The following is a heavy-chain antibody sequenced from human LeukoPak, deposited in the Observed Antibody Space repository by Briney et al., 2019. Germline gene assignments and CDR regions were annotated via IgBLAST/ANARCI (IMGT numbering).Heavy chain of an antibody. CDR3: ATERRTATSWFDP. V-gene: IGHV1-69*01. CDR1: GGTFSSYA. Sequence: SVKVSCKASGGTFSSYATSWGRQAPGQGLKWMGGCIPIFGTAKYAKKFKRRGAITAAESTSTAYMELSSLRSEETTVYYCATERRTATSWFDPWGQGTLVTVSS. CDR2: CIPIFGTA. D-gene: IGHD5-18*01. J-gene: IGHJ5*02.